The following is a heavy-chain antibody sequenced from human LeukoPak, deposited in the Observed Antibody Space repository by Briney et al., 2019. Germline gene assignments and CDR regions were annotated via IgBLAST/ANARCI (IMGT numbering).Heavy chain of an antibody. CDR2: ISSSSSYI. Sequence: GGSLRLSRAASGFTFSSYSMNWVRQAPGKGLEWVSSISSSSSYIYYADSVKGRFTISRDNAKNSLYLQMNSLRAEDTAVYYCARGGPISSSWYGGDYWGQGTLVTVSS. D-gene: IGHD6-13*01. J-gene: IGHJ4*02. CDR1: GFTFSSYS. V-gene: IGHV3-21*01. CDR3: ARGGPISSSWYGGDY.